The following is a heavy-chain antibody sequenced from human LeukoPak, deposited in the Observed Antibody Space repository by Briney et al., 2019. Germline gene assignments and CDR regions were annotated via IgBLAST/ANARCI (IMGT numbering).Heavy chain of an antibody. J-gene: IGHJ4*02. CDR3: AKLGAAGSPFYYFDY. CDR2: ISGSGGST. Sequence: GSLRLSCAASGFTFSSYAMSWVRQAPGKGLEWVSAISGSGGSTYYADSVKGRFTISRDNSKNTLYLQMKSLRAEDTAVYYCAKLGAAGSPFYYFDYWGQGTLVTVSS. D-gene: IGHD6-13*01. V-gene: IGHV3-23*01. CDR1: GFTFSSYA.